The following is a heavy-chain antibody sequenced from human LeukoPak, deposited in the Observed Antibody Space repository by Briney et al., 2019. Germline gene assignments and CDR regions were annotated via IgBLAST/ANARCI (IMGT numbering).Heavy chain of an antibody. CDR3: ARDGSSSWYFDY. J-gene: IGHJ4*02. CDR2: ISSSGSTI. D-gene: IGHD6-13*01. CDR1: GFSLGNHG. Sequence: GGSLRLSCVASGFSLGNHGMSWVRQAPGKGLEWVSYISSSGSTIYYADSVKGRFTISRDNAKNSLYLQMSSLRAEDTAVYYCARDGSSSWYFDYWGQGTLVTVSS. V-gene: IGHV3-48*04.